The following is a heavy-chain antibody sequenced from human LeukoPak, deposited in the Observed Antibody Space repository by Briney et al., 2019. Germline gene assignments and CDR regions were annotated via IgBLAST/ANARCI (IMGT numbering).Heavy chain of an antibody. CDR2: INHSGST. Sequence: GSLRLSCAASGFTFSSYGMHWVRQPPGKGLEWIGEINHSGSTNYNPSLKSRVTISVDTSKNQFSLKLSSVTAADTAVYYCASQGLHYDILTGYYIRYFDYWGQGTLVTVSS. J-gene: IGHJ4*02. CDR1: GFTFSSYG. V-gene: IGHV4-34*01. D-gene: IGHD3-9*01. CDR3: ASQGLHYDILTGYYIRYFDY.